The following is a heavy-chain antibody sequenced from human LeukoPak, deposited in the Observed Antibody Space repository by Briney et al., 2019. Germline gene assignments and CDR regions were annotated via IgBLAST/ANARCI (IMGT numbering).Heavy chain of an antibody. CDR3: AKEVSYSFPYYYYYMDV. Sequence: RPGGSLRLSCAASGFTFSSYAMSWVRQAPGKGLEWVSAISGSGGSTYYADSVKGRFTISRDNSKNTLYLQMNSLRAEDTAVYYCAKEVSYSFPYYYYYMDVWGKGTTVTVSS. V-gene: IGHV3-23*01. CDR1: GFTFSSYA. CDR2: ISGSGGST. J-gene: IGHJ6*03. D-gene: IGHD1-26*01.